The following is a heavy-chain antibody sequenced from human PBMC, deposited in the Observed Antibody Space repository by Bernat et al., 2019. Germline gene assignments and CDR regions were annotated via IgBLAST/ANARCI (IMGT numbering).Heavy chain of an antibody. CDR1: GYTFTSYG. D-gene: IGHD3-3*01. CDR2: ISAYNGNT. CDR3: ARGPSQFLEWLLVVGDYYYGMDV. V-gene: IGHV1-18*04. J-gene: IGHJ6*02. Sequence: QVQLVQSGAEVKKPGASVKVSCKASGYTFTSYGISWVRHAPGQGLEWMGWISAYNGNTNYAQKLQGRVTMTTDTSTSTAYMELRSRRSDDTAVYYCARGPSQFLEWLLVVGDYYYGMDVWGQGTTVTVSS.